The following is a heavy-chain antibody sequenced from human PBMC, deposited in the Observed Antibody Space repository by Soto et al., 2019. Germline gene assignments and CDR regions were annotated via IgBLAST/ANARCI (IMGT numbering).Heavy chain of an antibody. J-gene: IGHJ4*02. D-gene: IGHD6-13*01. Sequence: QLQLQESGPGLVKPSETLSLTCTVSGGSISSSSYYWGWIRQPPGKGLEWLGSIYYSGSTYYNPSLKSRVTISVDTSKNQFSLKLSSVTAADTAVYYCASFIAAAGTKRLYFDYWGQGTLVTVSS. CDR1: GGSISSSSYY. CDR2: IYYSGST. V-gene: IGHV4-39*01. CDR3: ASFIAAAGTKRLYFDY.